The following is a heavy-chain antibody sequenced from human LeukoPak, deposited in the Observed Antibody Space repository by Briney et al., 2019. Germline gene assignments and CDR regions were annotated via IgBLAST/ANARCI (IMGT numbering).Heavy chain of an antibody. V-gene: IGHV3-15*07. D-gene: IGHD1-26*01. Sequence: GGSLRLSCAASGFTFSNAWMNWVRQAPGKGLEWVGRIKSKTDGGTTDYAAPVKGRFTISRDDSKNTLYLQMNSLKTEDTAVYYCTTAPPPRIFRLPWELLLIGDYWGQGTLVTVSS. CDR1: GFTFSNAW. CDR3: TTAPPPRIFRLPWELLLIGDY. CDR2: IKSKTDGGTT. J-gene: IGHJ4*02.